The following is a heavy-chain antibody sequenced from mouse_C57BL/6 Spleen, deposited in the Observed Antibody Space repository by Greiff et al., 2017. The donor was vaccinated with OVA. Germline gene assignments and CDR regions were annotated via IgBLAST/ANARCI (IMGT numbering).Heavy chain of an antibody. CDR2: INPNNGGT. D-gene: IGHD2-12*01. V-gene: IGHV1-26*01. Sequence: EVKLQQSGPELVKPGASVKISCKASGYTFTDYYMNWVKQSHGKSLEWIGDINPNNGGTSYNQKFKGKATLTVDKSSSTAYMELRSLTSEDSAVYYCARYYSPYYYAMDYWGQGTSVTVSS. J-gene: IGHJ4*01. CDR3: ARYYSPYYYAMDY. CDR1: GYTFTDYY.